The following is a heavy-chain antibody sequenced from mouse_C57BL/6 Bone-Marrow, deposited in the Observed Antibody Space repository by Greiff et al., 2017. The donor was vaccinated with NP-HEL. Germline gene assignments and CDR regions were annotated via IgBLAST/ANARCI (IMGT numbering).Heavy chain of an antibody. D-gene: IGHD2-3*01. CDR3: ARDRNDGYYAAWFAY. Sequence: EVQRVESGGGLVKPGGSLKLSCAASGFTFSSYAMSWVRQTPEKRLEWVATISDGGSYTYYPDNVKGRFTISRDNAKNNLYLQMSHLKSEDTAMYYCARDRNDGYYAAWFAYWGQGTLVTVSA. CDR1: GFTFSSYA. CDR2: ISDGGSYT. J-gene: IGHJ3*01. V-gene: IGHV5-4*01.